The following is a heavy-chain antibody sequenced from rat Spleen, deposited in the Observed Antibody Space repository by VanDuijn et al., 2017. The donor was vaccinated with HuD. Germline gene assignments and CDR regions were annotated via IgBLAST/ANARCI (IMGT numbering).Heavy chain of an antibody. J-gene: IGHJ2*01. CDR3: TREGNDYVDY. CDR2: ISPSGGST. CDR1: GFTFNRYW. V-gene: IGHV5-31*01. Sequence: EVQLVETGGGLVQPGRSLKLSCVASGFTFNRYWMYWVRQAPTKGLEWVASISPSGGSTYYPDSVKGRSTISRDNAKSTLYLQMNSLRSEDTATYYSTREGNDYVDYWGQGVMVTVSS.